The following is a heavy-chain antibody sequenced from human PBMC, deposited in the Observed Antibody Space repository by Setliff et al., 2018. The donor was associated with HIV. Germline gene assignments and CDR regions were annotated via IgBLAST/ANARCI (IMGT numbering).Heavy chain of an antibody. CDR2: ISFRSSTI. CDR3: AKDTSDSSGYYAPWFD. Sequence: GGSLRLSCAASGFTFSTYSLNWVRQAPGKGLEWVSYISFRSSTIYYADSVKGRFTISRDNAKTSLYLQMNSLRADDTAVYYCAKDTSDSSGYYAPWFDWGQGTLVTVSS. J-gene: IGHJ4*02. D-gene: IGHD3-22*01. V-gene: IGHV3-48*01. CDR1: GFTFSTYS.